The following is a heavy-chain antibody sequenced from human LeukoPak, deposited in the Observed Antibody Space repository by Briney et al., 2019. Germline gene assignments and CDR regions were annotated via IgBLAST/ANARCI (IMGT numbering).Heavy chain of an antibody. CDR3: ASGGYSGYEPRGYMDV. V-gene: IGHV1-69*06. CDR2: IIPIFGTA. Sequence: ASVKVSCKASGGTFSSYAISWVRQAPGQGLEWMGGIIPIFGTANYAQKFQGRVTITADKSTSTAYMELSSLRSEDTAVYYCASGGYSGYEPRGYMDVWGKGTTVTVSS. D-gene: IGHD5-12*01. J-gene: IGHJ6*03. CDR1: GGTFSSYA.